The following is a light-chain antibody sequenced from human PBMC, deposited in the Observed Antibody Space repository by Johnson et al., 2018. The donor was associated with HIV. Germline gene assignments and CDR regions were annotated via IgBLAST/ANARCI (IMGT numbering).Light chain of an antibody. CDR2: DNN. V-gene: IGLV1-51*01. CDR3: GTWDGSLSGYV. Sequence: QSVLTQPPSVSAAPGQKVTISCSGSSSNIGNNYVSWYQQLPGTAHKLLIYDNNKRPSGIPDRFSGSKSGTSATLGITGLQTGDEADYYCGTWDGSLSGYVFGTGTKVTVL. CDR1: SSNIGNNY. J-gene: IGLJ1*01.